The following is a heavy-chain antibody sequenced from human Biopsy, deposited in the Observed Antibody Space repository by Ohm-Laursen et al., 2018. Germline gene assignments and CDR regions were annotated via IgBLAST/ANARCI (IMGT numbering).Heavy chain of an antibody. Sequence: SSVKVSCKASGDSFSNYDISWVRQAPGQGLEWMGWISPYNDKTSYPPKLQDRVTMTADTSTNTAHMELRSLRSDDTAVYYCARVFCTSTTCYGLLDNWGQGTVVTVSS. CDR1: GDSFSNYD. J-gene: IGHJ4*02. D-gene: IGHD2/OR15-2a*01. CDR3: ARVFCTSTTCYGLLDN. V-gene: IGHV1-18*01. CDR2: ISPYNDKT.